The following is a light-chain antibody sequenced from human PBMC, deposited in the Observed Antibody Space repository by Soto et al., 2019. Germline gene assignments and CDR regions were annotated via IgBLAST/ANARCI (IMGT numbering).Light chain of an antibody. Sequence: DGQLTKSQSSVSASVGDRVTITCGASQGISSWLAWYQQKPGKAPKLLIYKASTLKSGVPSRFSGSGSGTEFTLTIASLQPDDFATYCSQQYETFSGPFGPGTKVDIK. V-gene: IGKV1-5*03. CDR2: KAS. J-gene: IGKJ1*01. CDR1: QGISSW. CDR3: QQYETFSGP.